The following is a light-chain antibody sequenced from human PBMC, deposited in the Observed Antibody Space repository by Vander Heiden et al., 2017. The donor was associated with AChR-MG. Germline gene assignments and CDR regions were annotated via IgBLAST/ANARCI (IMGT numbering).Light chain of an antibody. CDR1: QSVSSN. CDR2: GAS. J-gene: IGKJ1*01. V-gene: IGKV3-15*01. CDR3: QQLSNWAGT. Sequence: EIVMTQSPATLSVSPGERATLSCRASQSVSSNLAWYQQKPGQAPRLLIYGASTRATGIPARLSGSGSGTEFTLTISSRQSEDFAVYYCQQLSNWAGTLGKGTKVKSN.